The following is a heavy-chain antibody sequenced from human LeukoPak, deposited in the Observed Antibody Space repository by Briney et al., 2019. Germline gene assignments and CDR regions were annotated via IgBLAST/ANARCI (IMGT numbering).Heavy chain of an antibody. V-gene: IGHV3-30*02. CDR2: IRYDGSNK. CDR3: AKAPLPDSSGYYPIPPFDY. CDR1: GFTFSSYG. Sequence: GGSLRLSCAASGFTFSSYGMHWVRQAPGKGLEWVAFIRYDGSNKYYADSVKGRFTISRDNSKNTLYLQMNSLRAEDTAVYYCAKAPLPDSSGYYPIPPFDYWGQGTLVTVSS. D-gene: IGHD3-22*01. J-gene: IGHJ4*02.